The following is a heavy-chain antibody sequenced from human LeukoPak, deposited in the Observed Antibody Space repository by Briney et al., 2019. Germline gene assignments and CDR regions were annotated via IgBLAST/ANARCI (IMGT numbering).Heavy chain of an antibody. D-gene: IGHD3-22*01. CDR3: ARKGFYDGSGYYYDY. Sequence: GGSLRLSCAASGFTFSSYAMSWVRQAPGKGPEWVSSISTSSTYIYYADSVKGRFTISRDNAKNSLYLQMNSLRAEDTAVYYCARKGFYDGSGYYYDYWGQGTLVTVSS. V-gene: IGHV3-21*01. CDR2: ISTSSTYI. CDR1: GFTFSSYA. J-gene: IGHJ4*02.